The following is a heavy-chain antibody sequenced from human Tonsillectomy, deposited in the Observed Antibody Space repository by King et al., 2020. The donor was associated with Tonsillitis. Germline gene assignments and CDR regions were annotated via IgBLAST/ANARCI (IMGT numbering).Heavy chain of an antibody. Sequence: VQLVQSGAEVKKPGSSVKVSCQASGGADRTFAINWVRQAPGQGLEWMGRIIPTLPIIHYAQKFQGRVSFTADRSATTAYMELTSLTSEDTAIYYCATDPAQLGTFPNWGQGTLVTVS. CDR2: IIPTLPII. CDR1: GGADRTFA. V-gene: IGHV1-69*09. D-gene: IGHD7-27*01. CDR3: ATDPAQLGTFPN. J-gene: IGHJ4*02.